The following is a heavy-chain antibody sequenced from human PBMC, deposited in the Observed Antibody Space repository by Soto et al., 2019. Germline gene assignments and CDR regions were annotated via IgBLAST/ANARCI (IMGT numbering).Heavy chain of an antibody. Sequence: SETLSLTCTVSGGSIRSGGYYWSWIRQHPGKGLEWIGYIYYSGSTYYNPSLKSRVTISVDTSKNQFSLKLSSVTAADTAVYYCARGYSGRGVATIGFDYWGQGTLVTVSS. CDR1: GGSIRSGGYY. CDR3: ARGYSGRGVATIGFDY. D-gene: IGHD5-12*01. CDR2: IYYSGST. V-gene: IGHV4-31*03. J-gene: IGHJ4*02.